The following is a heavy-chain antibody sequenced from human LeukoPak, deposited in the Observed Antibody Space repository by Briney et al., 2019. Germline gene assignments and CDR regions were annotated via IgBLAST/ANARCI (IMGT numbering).Heavy chain of an antibody. CDR3: VRQFPVSSGIFYAPFHY. V-gene: IGHV3-30*03. J-gene: IGHJ4*02. D-gene: IGHD1-26*01. CDR2: ISKDGSNI. CDR1: GFTLSSYG. Sequence: TGNSLRLSCAASGFTLSSYGMHWVRQAPGKGPEWVAVISKDGSNIYYADSVKGRFTVSRDNSKSTLFLQMNSLRTEDTAVYYCVRQFPVSSGIFYAPFHYWGQGTLVTVSS.